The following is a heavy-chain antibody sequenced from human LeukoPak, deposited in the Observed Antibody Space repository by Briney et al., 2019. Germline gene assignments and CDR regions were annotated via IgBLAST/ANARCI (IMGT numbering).Heavy chain of an antibody. Sequence: GGSLRLSCTASGFSFSSYTMHWVRQAPGKGLEYVSAIISHGGNTHYTNSVKGRFTISRDNSKNTLYLQIGSLRPDDMAVYHCARVKMGATVSDYYYYYMDVWGKGTTVTVSS. CDR2: IISHGGNT. CDR3: ARVKMGATVSDYYYYYMDV. CDR1: GFSFSSYT. V-gene: IGHV3-64*01. D-gene: IGHD1-26*01. J-gene: IGHJ6*03.